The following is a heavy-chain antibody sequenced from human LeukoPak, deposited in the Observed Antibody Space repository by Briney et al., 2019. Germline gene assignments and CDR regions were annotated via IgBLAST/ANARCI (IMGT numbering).Heavy chain of an antibody. D-gene: IGHD3-10*01. CDR3: AGGIFGYYGSGPDY. CDR1: GFTFSSYS. V-gene: IGHV3-48*01. J-gene: IGHJ4*02. CDR2: ISSSSSTI. Sequence: PGGSLRLSCAASGFTFSSYSMNWVRQAPGKGLEWVSYISSSSSTIYYADSVKGRFTISRDNAKNSLYLQMNSLRAEDTAVYYCAGGIFGYYGSGPDYWGQGTLVTVSS.